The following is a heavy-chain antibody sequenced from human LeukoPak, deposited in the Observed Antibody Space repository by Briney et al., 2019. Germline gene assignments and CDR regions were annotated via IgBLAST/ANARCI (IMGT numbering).Heavy chain of an antibody. CDR1: GGSISSYY. D-gene: IGHD2-2*01. Sequence: PSETLSLTCTVSGGSISSYYWSWLRQPPGKGLEWIGYIYYSGSTNYNPSLKSRVTISVDTSKNQFSLKLSSVTAADTAVYYCARAEVVVVPAAMRDWYFDLWGRGTLVTVSS. J-gene: IGHJ2*01. V-gene: IGHV4-59*01. CDR2: IYYSGST. CDR3: ARAEVVVVPAAMRDWYFDL.